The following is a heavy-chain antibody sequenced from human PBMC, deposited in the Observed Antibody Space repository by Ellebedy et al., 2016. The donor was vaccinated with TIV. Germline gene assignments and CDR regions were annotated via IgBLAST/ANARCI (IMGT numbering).Heavy chain of an antibody. Sequence: MPSETLSLTCTVSGGSISSYYWSWIRQPPGKGLEWIGYIYYSGSTNYNPSLKSRVTVSVDTSKNQFSLKLSSVTAADTAVYYCARRPYYYDSSGYYYFDYWGQGTLVTVSS. V-gene: IGHV4-59*12. CDR3: ARRPYYYDSSGYYYFDY. D-gene: IGHD3-22*01. CDR1: GGSISSYY. J-gene: IGHJ4*02. CDR2: IYYSGST.